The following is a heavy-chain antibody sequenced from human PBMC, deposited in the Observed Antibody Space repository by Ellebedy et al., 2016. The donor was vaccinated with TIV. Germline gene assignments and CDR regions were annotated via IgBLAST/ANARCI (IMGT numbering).Heavy chain of an antibody. D-gene: IGHD6-13*01. CDR2: IYPGDSDT. V-gene: IGHV5-51*01. J-gene: IGHJ4*02. Sequence: ASVKVSCKGSGYSFTSYWIGWVRQMPGKGLEWMGIIYPGDSDTRYSPSSQGQVTISADKSISTAYLQWSSLKASDTAMYYCARYEGIAGGIDYWGQGTLVTVSS. CDR1: GYSFTSYW. CDR3: ARYEGIAGGIDY.